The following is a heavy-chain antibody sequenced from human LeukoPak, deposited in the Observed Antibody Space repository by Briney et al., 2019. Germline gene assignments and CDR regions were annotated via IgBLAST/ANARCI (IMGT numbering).Heavy chain of an antibody. Sequence: SETLSLTCTVSNGPISTGVYYWGWMRQPPGKGLEWFGSIFYSGSTYYNSSLKSRVTISVATSKNQFSLYLTSVTAADTAVYYCVRHRAAAGPKNVDYWGQGILVTVSS. D-gene: IGHD6-13*01. J-gene: IGHJ4*02. CDR2: IFYSGST. CDR1: NGPISTGVYY. V-gene: IGHV4-39*01. CDR3: VRHRAAAGPKNVDY.